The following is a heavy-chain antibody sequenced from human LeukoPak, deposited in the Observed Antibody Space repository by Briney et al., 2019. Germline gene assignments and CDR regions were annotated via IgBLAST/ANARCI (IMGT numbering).Heavy chain of an antibody. D-gene: IGHD1-26*01. J-gene: IGHJ3*02. CDR1: GFTFTSSA. V-gene: IGHV1-58*01. CDR3: AAGGGGSYFPLDAFDI. CDR2: IVVGSGNT. Sequence: SVKVSCKASGFTFTSSAVQWVRQARGQRLEWIGWIVVGSGNTNYAQKFQERVTITRDMSTSTAYMELSSLRSEDTAVYYCAAGGGGSYFPLDAFDIWGQGTMVTVSS.